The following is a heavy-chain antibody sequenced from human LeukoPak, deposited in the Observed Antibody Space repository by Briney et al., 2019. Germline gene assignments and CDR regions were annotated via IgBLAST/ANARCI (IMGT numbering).Heavy chain of an antibody. CDR2: ISYDGSNK. CDR3: VRSAFHAGSGNYYDY. J-gene: IGHJ4*02. D-gene: IGHD3-22*01. V-gene: IGHV3-30*03. CDR1: GFTFSSYG. Sequence: PGGSLRLSCAASGFTFSSYGMHWVRQAPGKGLEWVAVISYDGSNKYYADSVKGRFTISRDNAENTLYLQMNSLRVEDPAVYYCVRSAFHAGSGNYYDYWGQGTLVTVSS.